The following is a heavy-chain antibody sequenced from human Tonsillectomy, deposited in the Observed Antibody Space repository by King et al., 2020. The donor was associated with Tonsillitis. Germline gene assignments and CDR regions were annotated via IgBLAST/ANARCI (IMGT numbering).Heavy chain of an antibody. CDR2: IDSSGSTI. J-gene: IGHJ6*03. V-gene: IGHV3-48*03. CDR3: ARDIHYYMDV. D-gene: IGHD5-18*01. Sequence: VQLVESGGGLVQPGGSLRLSCAASGFTFSSYEIIWVRQAPGKGLEWVSYIDSSGSTIYSTDSVRGRFTISRDSAKNSLYLQMNSLRDEDTAVYYGARDIHYYMDVWGKGTTVTVSS. CDR1: GFTFSSYE.